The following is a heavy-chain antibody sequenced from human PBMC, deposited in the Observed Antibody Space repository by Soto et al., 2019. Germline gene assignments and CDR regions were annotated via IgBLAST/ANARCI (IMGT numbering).Heavy chain of an antibody. V-gene: IGHV4-30-4*01. CDR2: MHDSGTT. J-gene: IGHJ4*02. CDR3: ARGGLYDLWSGLFD. Sequence: PSGTPSLTCSVSGASVTSGDYYWNWIRQTPGTGLEWLGYMHDSGTTSYNPSLKSRVTISRDTSKNQFSLKLTSVSAADTAVYFCARGGLYDLWSGLFDWGQGIRVTVSS. D-gene: IGHD3-3*01. CDR1: GASVTSGDYY.